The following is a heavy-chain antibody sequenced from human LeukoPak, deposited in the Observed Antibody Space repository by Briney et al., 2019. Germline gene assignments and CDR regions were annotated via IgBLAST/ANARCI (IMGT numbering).Heavy chain of an antibody. CDR2: ISSSSSYT. Sequence: GGSLRLSCVVSGVPFSDFYMNWIRHAPGKGLELISYISSSSSYTDYAESVKGRFTISRDNAKSALYLEMNDLRVEDTAVYYCARMGWAYSTYARDWFDPWGQGTLVTVSS. CDR1: GVPFSDFY. D-gene: IGHD4-11*01. CDR3: ARMGWAYSTYARDWFDP. V-gene: IGHV3-11*03. J-gene: IGHJ5*02.